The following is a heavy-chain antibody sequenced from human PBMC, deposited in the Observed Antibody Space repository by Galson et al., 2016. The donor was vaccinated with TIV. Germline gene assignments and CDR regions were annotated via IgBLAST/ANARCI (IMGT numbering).Heavy chain of an antibody. CDR1: GDSFSNYY. D-gene: IGHD6-13*01. CDR2: IVPIYRSP. CDR3: ARPSDSSWYFDL. V-gene: IGHV1-69*13. Sequence: SVKVSCKASGDSFSNYYINWVRQAPGQGPEWMGGIVPIYRSPKCARRFQGRVTITADESTSTVFVELTGLTSDDTATYYCARPSDSSWYFDLWGRGTQVIVS. J-gene: IGHJ2*01.